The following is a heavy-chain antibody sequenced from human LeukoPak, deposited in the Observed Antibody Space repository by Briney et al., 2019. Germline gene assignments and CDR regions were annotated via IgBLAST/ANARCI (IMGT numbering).Heavy chain of an antibody. CDR3: ARLRGAHSYSSGWWYYYYGMDV. D-gene: IGHD6-19*01. CDR2: INHSGST. J-gene: IGHJ6*02. Sequence: KPSETLSLTCAVYGGSFSGYYWSWIRQPPGKGLEWIGEINHSGSTNYNPSLKSRVTISVDTSKNQFSLKLSSVTAADTAVYYCARLRGAHSYSSGWWYYYYGMDVWGQGTTVTVSS. V-gene: IGHV4-34*01. CDR1: GGSFSGYY.